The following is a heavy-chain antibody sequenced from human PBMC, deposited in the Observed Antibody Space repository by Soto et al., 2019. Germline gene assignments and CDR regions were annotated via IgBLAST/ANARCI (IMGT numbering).Heavy chain of an antibody. CDR2: ISYDGSNK. J-gene: IGHJ6*02. Sequence: GGSLRLSCIASGFTFDGYAMHWVRQAPGKKLEWVAVISYDGSNKYYADSVKGRFTISRDNSKNTLYLQMNSLRAEDTAVYYCAKDRIVGGPLDYYYYYGMDVWGQGTTVTVSS. D-gene: IGHD1-26*01. CDR3: AKDRIVGGPLDYYYYYGMDV. V-gene: IGHV3-30*18. CDR1: GFTFDGYA.